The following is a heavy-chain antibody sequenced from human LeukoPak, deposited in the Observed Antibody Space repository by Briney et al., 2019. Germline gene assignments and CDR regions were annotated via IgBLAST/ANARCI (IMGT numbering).Heavy chain of an antibody. CDR3: ARGTNTGIAAAGKGFYFDY. V-gene: IGHV4-39*07. CDR1: GGSINSSSYY. D-gene: IGHD6-13*01. J-gene: IGHJ4*02. Sequence: SETLSLTCTVSGGSINSSSYYWGWIRQPPGKGLEWIVSIYYSGSIYYNPSLKSRVTISVDTSKNQFSLKLSSVTAADTAVYYCARGTNTGIAAAGKGFYFDYWGQGTLVTVSS. CDR2: IYYSGSI.